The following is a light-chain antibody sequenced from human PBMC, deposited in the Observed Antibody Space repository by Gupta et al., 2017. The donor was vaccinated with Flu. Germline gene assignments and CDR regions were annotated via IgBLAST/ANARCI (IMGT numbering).Light chain of an antibody. Sequence: SFELTQPPSVSVSPGQTARITCSGDGLPKNFAYWYLQKPGQAPLLLIYKDAERPSGIPERFSGSGSGTTVTLTITGVQTEDEADYYCQSEDSSGTWVFGGGTRLTVL. V-gene: IGLV3-25*03. CDR2: KDA. CDR3: QSEDSSGTWV. CDR1: GLPKNF. J-gene: IGLJ3*02.